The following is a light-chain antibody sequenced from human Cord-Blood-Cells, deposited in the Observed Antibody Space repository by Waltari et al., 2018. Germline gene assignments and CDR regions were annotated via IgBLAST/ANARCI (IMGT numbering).Light chain of an antibody. J-gene: IGLJ2*01. CDR2: GKN. V-gene: IGLV3-19*01. Sequence: SSKRTQALVLSVALGQTVRIKAQGHAQGSYYATGYQQRPGQAPVLVIYGKNNRPSGIPDRFSGSSSGNTASLTITGAQAEDEADYYCNSRDSSGNHLVFGGGTKLTVL. CDR1: AQGSYY. CDR3: NSRDSSGNHLV.